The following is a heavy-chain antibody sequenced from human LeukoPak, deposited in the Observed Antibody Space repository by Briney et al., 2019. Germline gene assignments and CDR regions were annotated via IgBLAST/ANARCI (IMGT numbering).Heavy chain of an antibody. CDR1: GGTFSSYA. Sequence: SVKVSCKASGGTFSSYAISWVRQAPGQGLEWMGGIIPIFGTANYAQKFQGRVTITADVSTSTAYMELSSLRFEDTAVYYCASVGSGSYPFDYWGQGTLVTVSS. J-gene: IGHJ4*02. CDR2: IIPIFGTA. V-gene: IGHV1-69*13. D-gene: IGHD3-10*01. CDR3: ASVGSGSYPFDY.